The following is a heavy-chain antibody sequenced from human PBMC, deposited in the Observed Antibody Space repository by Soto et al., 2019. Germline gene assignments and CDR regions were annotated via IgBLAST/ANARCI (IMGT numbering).Heavy chain of an antibody. CDR3: ARAGTGYYVYIWGSYRPENWFDP. V-gene: IGHV3-33*01. Sequence: GGSLRLSCAASGFTFSSYGMHWVRQAPGKGLEWVAVIWYDGSNKYYADSVKGRFTISRDNSKNTLYLQMNSLRAEDTAVYYCARAGTGYYVYIWGSYRPENWFDPWGQGTLVTVSS. CDR1: GFTFSSYG. D-gene: IGHD3-16*02. CDR2: IWYDGSNK. J-gene: IGHJ5*02.